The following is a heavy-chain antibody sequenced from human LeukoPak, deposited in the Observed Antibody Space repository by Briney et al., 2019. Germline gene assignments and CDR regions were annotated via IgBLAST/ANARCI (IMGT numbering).Heavy chain of an antibody. V-gene: IGHV3-53*01. CDR1: GFTVSSNY. CDR2: IYSGGST. CDR3: ARDRYYGSGSH. Sequence: GGSLRLSCAASGFTVSSNYMSWVRQAPGKGLEWVSVIYSGGSTYYADSVKGRFTISRDNSKNTLYLQMNSLRAEDTAVYYCARDRYYGSGSHWGQGTLVTVSS. D-gene: IGHD3-10*01. J-gene: IGHJ4*02.